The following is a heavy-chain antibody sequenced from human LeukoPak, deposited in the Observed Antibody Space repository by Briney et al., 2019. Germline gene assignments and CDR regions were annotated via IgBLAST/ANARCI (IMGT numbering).Heavy chain of an antibody. J-gene: IGHJ4*02. D-gene: IGHD6-13*01. CDR3: ARDGIGASSWYGRGGFDY. CDR2: INPNSGGT. V-gene: IGHV1-2*02. Sequence: ASVKVSCKASGYTSTGYYMHWVRQAPGQGLEWMGWINPNSGGTNYAQKFQGRVTMTRDTSISTAYMELSRLRSDDTAVYYCARDGIGASSWYGRGGFDYWGQGTLVTVSS. CDR1: GYTSTGYY.